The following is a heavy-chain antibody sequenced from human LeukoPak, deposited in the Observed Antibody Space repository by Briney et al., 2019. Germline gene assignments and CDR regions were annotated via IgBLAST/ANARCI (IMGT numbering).Heavy chain of an antibody. D-gene: IGHD4-11*01. CDR2: IWYDGSNK. V-gene: IGHV3-33*01. J-gene: IGHJ5*02. CDR3: ASYSNYNNWFDP. CDR1: GFTFSSYG. Sequence: PGRSLRLSCAASGFTFSSYGMHWVRQAPGKGLEWVAVIWYDGSNKYYADSVKGRFTISRDNSKNTLYLQMNSLRAEDTAVYYCASYSNYNNWFDPWGQGTLVTVSS.